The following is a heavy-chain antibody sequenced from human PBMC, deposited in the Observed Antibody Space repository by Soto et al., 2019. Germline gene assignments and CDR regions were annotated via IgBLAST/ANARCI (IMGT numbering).Heavy chain of an antibody. V-gene: IGHV3-23*01. J-gene: IGHJ4*02. CDR2: ISGSGGST. Sequence: EVQLLESGGGLVQPGESLRLSCAASGFRFSSYAMSWVRQGPGKGVEWVAAISGSGGSTLYTDFVKGRFTISRDNCKNMLYVEMNGLRGEDTAVYYCAKKSTSGGADWGQGTLVTISS. CDR3: AKKSTSGGAD. D-gene: IGHD3-3*01. CDR1: GFRFSSYA.